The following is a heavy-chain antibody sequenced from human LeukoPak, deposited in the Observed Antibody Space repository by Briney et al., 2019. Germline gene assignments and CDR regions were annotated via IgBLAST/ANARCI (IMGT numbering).Heavy chain of an antibody. CDR1: GFTFSTYW. J-gene: IGHJ4*02. V-gene: IGHV3-7*02. CDR2: IKQDGSEK. D-gene: IGHD3/OR15-3a*01. Sequence: PGGSLRLSCAASGFTFSTYWMSWIRQAPGKGLEWVANIKQDGSEKYYVDSVKGRFTISKDNAKNSLYLQMNGLRAEDTAVYYCARGLGGIGDYWGQGTLVTVSS. CDR3: ARGLGGIGDY.